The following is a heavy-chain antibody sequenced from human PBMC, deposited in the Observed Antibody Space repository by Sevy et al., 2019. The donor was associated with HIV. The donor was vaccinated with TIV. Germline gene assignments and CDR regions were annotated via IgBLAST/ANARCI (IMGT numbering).Heavy chain of an antibody. CDR1: GFTFSSYD. V-gene: IGHV3-30*04. Sequence: GGSLRLSCAGSGFTFSSYDMHWVRQAPGKGLEWVAVTSHDGKYNNYADSVKVRFTISRDNFKNTLYLQMNSLRVEDTDVYFCARLFSCGGDCYYLDYWGQGVLVTVSS. J-gene: IGHJ4*02. CDR3: ARLFSCGGDCYYLDY. CDR2: TSHDGKYN. D-gene: IGHD2-21*02.